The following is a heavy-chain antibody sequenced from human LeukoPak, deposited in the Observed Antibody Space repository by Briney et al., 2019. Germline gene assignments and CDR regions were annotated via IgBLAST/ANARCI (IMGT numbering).Heavy chain of an antibody. D-gene: IGHD3-10*01. CDR2: ISGSGGST. Sequence: GGSLRLSCAASGFTFSSYAMSWVRQAPGKGLGKVSAISGSGGSTYYADSVKGRFTISRDNSKNTLYLQMNSLRAEDTAVYYCAKDASLWFGDGWFDPWGQGTLVTVSS. CDR3: AKDASLWFGDGWFDP. CDR1: GFTFSSYA. J-gene: IGHJ5*02. V-gene: IGHV3-23*01.